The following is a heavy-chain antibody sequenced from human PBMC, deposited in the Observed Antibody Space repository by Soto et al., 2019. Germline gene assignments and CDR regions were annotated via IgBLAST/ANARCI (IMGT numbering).Heavy chain of an antibody. Sequence: EVQLLESGGGLVQPGESLRLSCAASGFTFSSYAMTWVRQAPGKGLEWVSSISGSGDYTYFADSVKGRFTISRDNSKDTPFPQMSALRVEDTAIYYCGKNSPSHPQGWFGPWGQGTLVTVSS. CDR3: GKNSPSHPQGWFGP. CDR2: ISGSGDYT. CDR1: GFTFSSYA. V-gene: IGHV3-23*01. J-gene: IGHJ5*02.